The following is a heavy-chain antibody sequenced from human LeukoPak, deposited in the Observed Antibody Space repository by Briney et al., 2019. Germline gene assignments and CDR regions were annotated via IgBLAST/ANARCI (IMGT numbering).Heavy chain of an antibody. CDR3: ATRHEYSYPY. Sequence: GGSLRLSCVASGFTFYNYAMHWVPQAPGKGLEYVSAIGGNGDTSYYADSVKGRFTISRDNSKNTVYLQLGSLRTEDMAVYYCATRHEYSYPYWGQGTLVTVSS. V-gene: IGHV3-64*02. CDR2: IGGNGDTS. D-gene: IGHD5-18*01. J-gene: IGHJ4*02. CDR1: GFTFYNYA.